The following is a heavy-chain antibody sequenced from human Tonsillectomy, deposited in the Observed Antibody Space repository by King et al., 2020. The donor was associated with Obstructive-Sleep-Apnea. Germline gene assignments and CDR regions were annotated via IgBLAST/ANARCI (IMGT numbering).Heavy chain of an antibody. V-gene: IGHV4-30-2*01. CDR3: ARGVSYDSTYFRDRNWYFDL. CDR1: GGSISSGGYS. J-gene: IGHJ2*01. Sequence: LQLQESGSGLVKPSQTLSLTCAVSGGSISSGGYSWSWIRQPPGKGLEWIGYIYHSGSTYYNPSLKSRVTISVDRSKNQFSLKLSSVTAADTAVYYCARGVSYDSTYFRDRNWYFDLWGRGTLVTVSS. CDR2: IYHSGST. D-gene: IGHD3-22*01.